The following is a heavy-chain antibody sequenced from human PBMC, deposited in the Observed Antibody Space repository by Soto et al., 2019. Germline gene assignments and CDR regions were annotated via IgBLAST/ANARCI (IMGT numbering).Heavy chain of an antibody. CDR2: IYYSGST. J-gene: IGHJ5*02. V-gene: IGHV4-59*01. Sequence: SETLSLTCTVAGGSISSYYWSWIRQPPGKGLEWIRYIYYSGSTNYNPSHKSRVTISVDTSKNQFSLKLSSVTAADTAVYYCAREGSSGWYGRWFDPWGQGTLVTVSS. CDR3: AREGSSGWYGRWFDP. CDR1: GGSISSYY. D-gene: IGHD6-19*01.